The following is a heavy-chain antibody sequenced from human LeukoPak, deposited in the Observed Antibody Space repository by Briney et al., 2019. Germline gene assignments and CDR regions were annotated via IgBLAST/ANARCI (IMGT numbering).Heavy chain of an antibody. CDR1: GCSVSSNA. CDR3: ANIAASRSGIDY. V-gene: IGHV3-23*01. CDR2: ISGSGGST. J-gene: IGHJ4*02. D-gene: IGHD6-6*01. Sequence: SRTLSCAACGCSVSSNARGWVRQAAVSVLKWVSAISGSGGSTYYADSVKGRLTISRDNSKNTLYLQMNSLRAEDTAVYYCANIAASRSGIDYWGQGTLVTVSS.